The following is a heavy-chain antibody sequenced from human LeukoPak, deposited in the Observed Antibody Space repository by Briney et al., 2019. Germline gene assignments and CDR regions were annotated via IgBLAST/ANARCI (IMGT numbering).Heavy chain of an antibody. CDR2: ISGYNGDA. J-gene: IGHJ5*02. CDR1: GYTFNTFG. V-gene: IGHV1-18*01. Sequence: GASVRVSCATSGYTFNTFGVGWVRQAPGKGLEWMGWISGYNGDANFAEKLQGRVTMTTDTSTSTAYMELRSLRSDDTAVYYCARSGDGNWFDPWGQGTLLTVSS. CDR3: ARSGDGNWFDP. D-gene: IGHD4-17*01.